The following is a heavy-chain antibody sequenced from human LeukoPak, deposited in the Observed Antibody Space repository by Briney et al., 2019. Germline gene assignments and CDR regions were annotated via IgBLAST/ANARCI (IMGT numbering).Heavy chain of an antibody. CDR1: GGSISSYY. CDR3: ARNVDTAMVIFDY. CDR2: IYYSGST. V-gene: IGHV4-59*08. J-gene: IGHJ4*02. Sequence: SETLSLTCTVSGGSISSYYWSWIRQPPGKGLEWIGYIYYSGSTNYNPSLKSRVTISVDTSKNQFSLKLSSVTAADTAVYYCARNVDTAMVIFDYWGQGTLVTVSS. D-gene: IGHD5-18*01.